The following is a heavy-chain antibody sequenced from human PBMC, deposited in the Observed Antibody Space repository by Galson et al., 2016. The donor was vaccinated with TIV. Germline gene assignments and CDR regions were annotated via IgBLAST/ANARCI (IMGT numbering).Heavy chain of an antibody. Sequence: SLRLSCAASGFTFNTYKMNWVRQAPGKGLEWISSISSRGTYTHYADSVKGRVTISRDNANNSLYLQMNNLSAEDTAVYYCARDGARIGAHSAFDIWGQGTMVTVSS. J-gene: IGHJ3*02. V-gene: IGHV3-21*06. CDR3: ARDGARIGAHSAFDI. CDR1: GFTFNTYK. CDR2: ISSRGTYT. D-gene: IGHD3-16*01.